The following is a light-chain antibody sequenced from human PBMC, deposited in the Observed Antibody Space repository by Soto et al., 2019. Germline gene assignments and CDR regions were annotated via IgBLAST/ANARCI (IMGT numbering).Light chain of an antibody. CDR1: QSVSSN. V-gene: IGKV3-15*01. CDR3: QQSNKWPLT. Sequence: EIMMTQSPGTLSASPGERATLSCRASQSVSSNLAWYQQKPGQAPRLLIYAVSTRDTGIPARFSGSGSGTEFTLTISSLQSEDFAVYYCQQSNKWPLTFGQGTKVEIK. J-gene: IGKJ1*01. CDR2: AVS.